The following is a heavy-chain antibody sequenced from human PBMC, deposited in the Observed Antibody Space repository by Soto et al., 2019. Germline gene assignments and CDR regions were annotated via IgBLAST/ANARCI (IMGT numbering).Heavy chain of an antibody. CDR3: ARDGTIAVAGT. D-gene: IGHD6-19*01. CDR1: GGSFSGYY. J-gene: IGHJ4*02. CDR2: INHSGST. V-gene: IGHV4-34*01. Sequence: SETLSLTCAVYGGSFSGYYWSWIRQPPGKGLEWIGEINHSGSTNYNPSLKSRVTISVDTSKNQFSLKLSSVTAADTAVYYCARDGTIAVAGTWGQGTLVTVSS.